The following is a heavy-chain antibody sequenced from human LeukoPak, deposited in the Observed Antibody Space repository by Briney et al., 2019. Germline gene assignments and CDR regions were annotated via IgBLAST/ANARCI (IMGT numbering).Heavy chain of an antibody. CDR3: VVIVLG. CDR1: GFTITNYW. CDR2: ISSDGTTT. J-gene: IGHJ4*02. D-gene: IGHD2-8*02. V-gene: IGHV3-74*01. Sequence: GGSLRLSCAASGFTITNYWMHWVRQAPGQGLVSVSRISSDGTTTNYADSVRGRLTISRDNAKNMLYLQMNSLRAEDTAIYYCVVIVLGWGQGTLVTVSS.